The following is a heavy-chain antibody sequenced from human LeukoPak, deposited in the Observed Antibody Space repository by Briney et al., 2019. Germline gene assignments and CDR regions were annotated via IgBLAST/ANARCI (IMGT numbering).Heavy chain of an antibody. CDR2: INTDGSST. CDR3: TTDRSSIAVRPQ. D-gene: IGHD6-6*01. CDR1: GFTFSSYW. V-gene: IGHV3-74*01. Sequence: GGSLRLSCAASGFTFSSYWMHWVRRAPGKGLVWVSRINTDGSSTNYADSVKGRFTISRDNAKNTLYLQMNSLRAEDTAVYYCTTDRSSIAVRPQWGQGTLVTVSS. J-gene: IGHJ4*02.